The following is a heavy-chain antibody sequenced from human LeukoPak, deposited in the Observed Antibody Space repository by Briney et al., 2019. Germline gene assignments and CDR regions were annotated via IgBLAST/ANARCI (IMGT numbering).Heavy chain of an antibody. Sequence: GGSLRLSCAASGFTFSNAWMSWVRQAPGKGLEWVSSISTSSSYIYYADSVKGRFTISRDNARNSLYLQMNSLRAEDTAVYYCAKPHEKYCSTSSCYPNFDYWGQGTLVTVSS. CDR1: GFTFSNAW. CDR3: AKPHEKYCSTSSCYPNFDY. J-gene: IGHJ4*02. CDR2: ISTSSSYI. V-gene: IGHV3-21*04. D-gene: IGHD2-2*01.